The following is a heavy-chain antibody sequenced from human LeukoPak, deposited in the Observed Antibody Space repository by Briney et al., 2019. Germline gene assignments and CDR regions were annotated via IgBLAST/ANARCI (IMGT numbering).Heavy chain of an antibody. Sequence: GGSLRLSCAASGFTFYDYGMSWVRQAPGKGLEWVSGINWNGGGTVYADSIKGRFTISRDNAKNSLYLQMNSLRAEDTALYYCARRVDTAMALDYWGQGTLVTVSS. J-gene: IGHJ4*02. CDR1: GFTFYDYG. V-gene: IGHV3-20*04. D-gene: IGHD5-18*01. CDR2: INWNGGGT. CDR3: ARRVDTAMALDY.